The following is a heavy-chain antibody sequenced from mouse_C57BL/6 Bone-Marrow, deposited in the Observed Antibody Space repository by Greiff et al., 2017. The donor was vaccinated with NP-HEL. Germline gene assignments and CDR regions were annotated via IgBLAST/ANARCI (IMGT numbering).Heavy chain of an antibody. Sequence: EVMLVESGGGLVKPGGSLKLSCAASGFTFRDYGMHWVRQAPEKGLEWVAYISSGRSTIYSADTVKGRFTISRDNAKNTLFLQMTSRRSEDTAMYSCARRNLDYWGQGTTRTVSS. CDR3: ARRNLDY. J-gene: IGHJ2*01. CDR2: ISSGRSTI. D-gene: IGHD2-1*01. CDR1: GFTFRDYG. V-gene: IGHV5-17*01.